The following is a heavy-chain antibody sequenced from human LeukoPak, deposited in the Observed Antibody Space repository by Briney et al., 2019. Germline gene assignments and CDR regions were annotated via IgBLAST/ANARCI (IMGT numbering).Heavy chain of an antibody. J-gene: IGHJ4*02. CDR3: TRHVPNSGYANFDY. D-gene: IGHD5-12*01. V-gene: IGHV3-73*01. CDR1: GFTFSGSA. Sequence: GGSLRLSCAASGFTFSGSAMHWVRRASGKGLEWVGRIRSKANHYATAYAASVKGRFTISRDDSKNTAYLQMNSLKTEDTAVYYCTRHVPNSGYANFDYWGQGTLVTVSS. CDR2: IRSKANHYAT.